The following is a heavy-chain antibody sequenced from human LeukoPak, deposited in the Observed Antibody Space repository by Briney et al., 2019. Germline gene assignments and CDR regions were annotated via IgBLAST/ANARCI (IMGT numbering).Heavy chain of an antibody. CDR1: GFTFDSYA. Sequence: GGSLRLSCVASGFTFDSYAMNWVRQAPGRGLEWVSGISGSGGRTYYADSVKGRFNISRDNSKNTLYVQMNILRAEDTAIYYCAKDRGLMGATPSNFDSWGQGTLVTVSS. D-gene: IGHD1-26*01. J-gene: IGHJ4*02. CDR3: AKDRGLMGATPSNFDS. CDR2: ISGSGGRT. V-gene: IGHV3-23*01.